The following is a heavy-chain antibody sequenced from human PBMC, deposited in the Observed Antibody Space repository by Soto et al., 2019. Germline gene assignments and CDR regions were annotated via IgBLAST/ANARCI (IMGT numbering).Heavy chain of an antibody. V-gene: IGHV4-31*03. Sequence: SETLSLTCTVSGGSISSSSYYWGWIRQPPGKGLEWIGYIYYSGSTYYNPSLKSRVTISVDTSKNQFSLKLSSVTAADTAVYYCARDEYGDKNYYYGMDVWGQGTTVTVSS. D-gene: IGHD4-17*01. CDR2: IYYSGST. J-gene: IGHJ6*02. CDR1: GGSISSSSYY. CDR3: ARDEYGDKNYYYGMDV.